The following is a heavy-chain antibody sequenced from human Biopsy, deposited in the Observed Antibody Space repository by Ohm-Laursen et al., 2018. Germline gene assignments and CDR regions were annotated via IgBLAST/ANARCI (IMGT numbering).Heavy chain of an antibody. J-gene: IGHJ5*02. V-gene: IGHV4-39*01. CDR1: GGSISDSTYH. CDR3: ARHPTGFWFDP. CDR2: IYYSGNT. Sequence: GTLSLTCTVSGGSISDSTYHWGWIRQSLGKGLEWIGNIYYSGNTDYSPSLKSRVTISVDTSNNQFSLKLRSVTAADTAVYYCARHPTGFWFDPWGQGTLAIVSS.